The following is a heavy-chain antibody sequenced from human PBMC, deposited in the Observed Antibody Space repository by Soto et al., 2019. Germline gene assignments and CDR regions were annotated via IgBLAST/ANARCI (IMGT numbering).Heavy chain of an antibody. Sequence: SETLSLTCTVSGGSISSDDYYWSWIRQPPGKGLEWIGYIHYSGRTAYNPSLKSRLIISIDTSKNQFSLNLNSVSGTDTAVYYCARELSNSPDYFDYWGQGTLVTVSS. J-gene: IGHJ4*02. CDR1: GGSISSDDYY. D-gene: IGHD6-6*01. V-gene: IGHV4-30-4*01. CDR3: ARELSNSPDYFDY. CDR2: IHYSGRT.